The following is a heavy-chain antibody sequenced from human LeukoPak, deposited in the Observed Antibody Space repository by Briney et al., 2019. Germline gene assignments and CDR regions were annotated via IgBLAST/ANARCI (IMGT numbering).Heavy chain of an antibody. V-gene: IGHV4-30-2*01. Sequence: SETLSLTCTVSGGSISSGGYYWSWIRQPPGKGLEWIGYIYHSGSTYYNPSLKSRVTISVDRSKNQFSLRLSSVTAADTAVYYCARHHREEKYYFDYWGQGTLVTVSS. CDR3: ARHHREEKYYFDY. CDR1: GGSISSGGYY. J-gene: IGHJ4*02. CDR2: IYHSGST. D-gene: IGHD1-26*01.